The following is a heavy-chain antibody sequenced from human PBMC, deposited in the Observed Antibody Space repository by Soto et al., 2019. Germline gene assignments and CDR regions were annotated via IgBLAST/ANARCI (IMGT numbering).Heavy chain of an antibody. CDR1: GFTFSSYG. V-gene: IGHV3-33*01. CDR3: ARRIEYSSSYYYYYGMDV. J-gene: IGHJ6*02. CDR2: IWYDGSNK. D-gene: IGHD6-6*01. Sequence: GGSLRLSCAASGFTFSSYGMHWVRQAPGKGLEWVAVIWYDGSNKYYADSVKGRFTISRDNSKNTLYLQMNSLRAEDTAVYYCARRIEYSSSYYYYYGMDVWGQGTTVTVSS.